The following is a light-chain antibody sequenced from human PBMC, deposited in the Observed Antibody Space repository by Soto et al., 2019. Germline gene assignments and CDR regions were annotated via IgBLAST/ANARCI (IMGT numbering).Light chain of an antibody. CDR3: QQYENLPP. CDR2: DAS. Sequence: DIQMTQSPSSLSASVGDRVTITCQASQNINNYLNWYQQKPGRAPKLLIYDASNLEAWVPSRFRGSGSGTDFTFTISRLQPEDIAIYYCQQYENLPPFGEGTRLEMK. V-gene: IGKV1-33*01. CDR1: QNINNY. J-gene: IGKJ5*01.